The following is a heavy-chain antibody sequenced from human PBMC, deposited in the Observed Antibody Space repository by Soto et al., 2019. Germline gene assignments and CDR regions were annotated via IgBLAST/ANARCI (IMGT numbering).Heavy chain of an antibody. CDR2: INPNSGGT. V-gene: IGHV1-2*04. D-gene: IGHD3-22*01. CDR3: ARDLRDYYEIGAGDAFDI. J-gene: IGHJ3*02. CDR1: GYTFTGYY. Sequence: GASVKVSCXASGYTFTGYYMHWVRQAPGQGLEWMGWINPNSGGTNYAQKFQGWVTMTRDTSISTAYMELSRLRSDDTAVYYCARDLRDYYEIGAGDAFDIWGQGTMVTVSS.